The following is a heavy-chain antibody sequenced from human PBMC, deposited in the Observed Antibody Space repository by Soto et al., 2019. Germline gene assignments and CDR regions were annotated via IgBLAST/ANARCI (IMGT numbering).Heavy chain of an antibody. D-gene: IGHD1-26*01. CDR3: AKLVVGATNDY. Sequence: GGSLRLSCAASGFTFSSYAMSWVRQAPGKGLEWLSAISGSAGSTYYADSVKGRFTISRDNSKNTLYLQMNSLRAEDTAVYYCAKLVVGATNDYWGQGTLVTVSS. CDR2: ISGSAGST. CDR1: GFTFSSYA. V-gene: IGHV3-23*01. J-gene: IGHJ4*02.